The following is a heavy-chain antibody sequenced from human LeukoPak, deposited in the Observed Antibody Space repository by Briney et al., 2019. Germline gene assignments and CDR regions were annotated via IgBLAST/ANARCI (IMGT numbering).Heavy chain of an antibody. CDR2: IRSKAYGGTT. D-gene: IGHD6-13*01. CDR1: GFTFGDYA. Sequence: GGSLRLSCTASGFTFGDYAMSWVRQAPGKGLEWVGFIRSKAYGGTTEYAASVKGRFTISRDDSKSIAYLQMNSLKTEDTAVYYCTRFRIAAPGGYYYYYMDVWGKGTTVTVSS. J-gene: IGHJ6*03. V-gene: IGHV3-49*04. CDR3: TRFRIAAPGGYYYYYMDV.